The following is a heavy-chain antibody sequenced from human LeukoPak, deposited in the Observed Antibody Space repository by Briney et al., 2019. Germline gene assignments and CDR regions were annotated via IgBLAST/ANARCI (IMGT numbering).Heavy chain of an antibody. CDR1: GGSISSGDYY. V-gene: IGHV4-61*02. Sequence: SETLSLTCTVSGGSISSGDYYWSWIRQPAGKGLEWIGRIYTSGSTNYNPSLKSRVTISVDTSKNQFSLKLSSVTAADTAVYYCARDVKDFWSGYLNWFDPWGQGTLVTVSS. D-gene: IGHD3-3*01. CDR3: ARDVKDFWSGYLNWFDP. J-gene: IGHJ5*02. CDR2: IYTSGST.